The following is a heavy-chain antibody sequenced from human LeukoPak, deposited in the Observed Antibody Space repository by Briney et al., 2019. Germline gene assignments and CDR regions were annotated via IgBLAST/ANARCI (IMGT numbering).Heavy chain of an antibody. J-gene: IGHJ5*02. V-gene: IGHV3-23*01. D-gene: IGHD2-2*01. CDR1: GFTFSSYA. CDR2: ISGSGGST. Sequence: GGSLRLSCAASGFTFSSYAMSWVRQAPGKGLEWVSVISGSGGSTYYADSVKGRLTISRDNSKNTLYLQMNSLRAEDTAVYYCARARGYCSSTSCHASPWFDPWGQGTLVTVSS. CDR3: ARARGYCSSTSCHASPWFDP.